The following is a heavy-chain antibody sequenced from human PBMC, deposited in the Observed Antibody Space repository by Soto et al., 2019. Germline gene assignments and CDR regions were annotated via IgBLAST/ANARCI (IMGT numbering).Heavy chain of an antibody. J-gene: IGHJ4*02. D-gene: IGHD5-12*01. V-gene: IGHV3-23*01. Sequence: PGGSLRLSCAASGFTFSSYALSWVRQAPGKGLEWVSAISGSGGTTYYADSVKGRFTISRDNSKNTLYLQMNSLRAEDTAVYYSVAYTAYDYAYWGQGTLVTVSS. CDR2: ISGSGGTT. CDR1: GFTFSSYA. CDR3: VAYTAYDYAY.